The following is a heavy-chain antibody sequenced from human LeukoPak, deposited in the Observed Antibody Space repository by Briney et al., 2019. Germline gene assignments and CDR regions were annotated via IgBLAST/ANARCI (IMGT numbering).Heavy chain of an antibody. CDR3: TTAGWELYYFDY. CDR1: GFTFSNAW. V-gene: IGHV3-15*01. Sequence: PGGSLRLSCAASGFTFSNAWMSWVRQAPGKGREWVGRIKSKTDGGTTDYAAPVKGRFTISRDDSKNTLYLQMNSLKTEDTAVYYCTTAGWELYYFDYWGQGTLVTVSS. D-gene: IGHD1-26*01. CDR2: IKSKTDGGTT. J-gene: IGHJ4*02.